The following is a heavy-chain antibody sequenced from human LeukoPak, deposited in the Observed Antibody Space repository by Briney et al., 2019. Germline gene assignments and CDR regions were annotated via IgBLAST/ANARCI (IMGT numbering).Heavy chain of an antibody. D-gene: IGHD3-16*01. V-gene: IGHV1-46*01. Sequence: PAASVKVSCKASGYTFTSYYMHWVRQAPGQGLEWMGIINPSGGSTSYAQKFQGRVTMTRNTSTSTVYMELSSLRSEDTAVYYCARANVVVGDAFDIWGQGTMVTVSS. CDR1: GYTFTSYY. J-gene: IGHJ3*02. CDR2: INPSGGST. CDR3: ARANVVVGDAFDI.